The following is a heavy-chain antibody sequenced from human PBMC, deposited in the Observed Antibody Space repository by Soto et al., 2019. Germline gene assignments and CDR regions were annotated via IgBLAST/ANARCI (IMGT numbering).Heavy chain of an antibody. CDR1: GFTFRNYG. CDR3: ARDQLYDNDISGRPLNAFDV. Sequence: PGGSLRLSCAASGFTFRNYGMNWVRQAPGKGLEWVSYIGLGSSTKYYADSVEGRFTISRDNAKNSLYLQMNSLRAEDTAVYYCARDQLYDNDISGRPLNAFDVWGQGKMVTVSS. J-gene: IGHJ3*01. V-gene: IGHV3-48*01. CDR2: IGLGSSTK. D-gene: IGHD3-22*01.